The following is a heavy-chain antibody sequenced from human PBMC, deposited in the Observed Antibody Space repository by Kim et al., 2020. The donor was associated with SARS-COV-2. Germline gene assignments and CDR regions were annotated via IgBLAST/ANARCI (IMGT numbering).Heavy chain of an antibody. Sequence: GGSLRLSCAASGFTFSSYWMTWVRQGLGKGLVWVSRINSDGGTTSYADSVKGRFTISRDNAKSTLYLQMNSLRAEDTAVYYCASRRYTGTYYYFDYWGQGTLVTVSS. D-gene: IGHD1-26*01. CDR2: INSDGGTT. J-gene: IGHJ4*02. V-gene: IGHV3-74*01. CDR1: GFTFSSYW. CDR3: ASRRYTGTYYYFDY.